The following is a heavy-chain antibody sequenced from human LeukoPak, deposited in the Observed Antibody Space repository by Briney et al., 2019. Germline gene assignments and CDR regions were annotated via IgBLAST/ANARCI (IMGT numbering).Heavy chain of an antibody. D-gene: IGHD5-18*01. J-gene: IGHJ6*03. CDR2: IYTSGST. CDR1: GGSISSGSYY. V-gene: IGHV4-61*02. CDR3: ARDGGYSYGGGSFYYYYYMDV. Sequence: SETLSLTCTVSGGSISSGSYYWSRIRQPAGKGLEWIGRIYTSGSTNYNPSLKSRVTISVDTSKNQFSLKLSSVTAADTAVYYCARDGGYSYGGGSFYYYYYMDVWGKGTTVTISS.